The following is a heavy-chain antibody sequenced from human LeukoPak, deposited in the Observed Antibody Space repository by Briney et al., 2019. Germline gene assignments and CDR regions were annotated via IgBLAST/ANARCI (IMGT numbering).Heavy chain of an antibody. CDR2: ISWNSGSI. CDR1: GFTFDAYA. J-gene: IGHJ4*02. Sequence: GGSLRLSCAASGFTFDAYAMHWVRQAPGKGLEWVSGISWNSGSIGYADSVKGRFTISRDNAKNSLYLQMNSLRAEDTALYYCAKDSAYDFWSGSVYWGQGTLVTVSS. V-gene: IGHV3-9*01. D-gene: IGHD3-3*01. CDR3: AKDSAYDFWSGSVY.